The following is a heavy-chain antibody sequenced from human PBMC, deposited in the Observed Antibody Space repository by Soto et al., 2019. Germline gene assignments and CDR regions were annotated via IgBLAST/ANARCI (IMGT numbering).Heavy chain of an antibody. CDR2: ISAYNGNT. CDR3: ARVNGTYYYDSSGYSNTNNWFDP. J-gene: IGHJ5*02. CDR1: GYTFTSYG. Sequence: GASVKVSCKASGYTFTSYGISWVRQAPGQGLEWMGWISAYNGNTNCAQKLQGRVTMTTDTSTSTAYMELRSLRSDDTAVYYCARVNGTYYYDSSGYSNTNNWFDPWGQGTLVTVSS. D-gene: IGHD3-22*01. V-gene: IGHV1-18*01.